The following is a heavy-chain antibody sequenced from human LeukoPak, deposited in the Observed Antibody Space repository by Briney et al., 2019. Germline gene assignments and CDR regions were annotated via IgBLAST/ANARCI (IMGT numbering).Heavy chain of an antibody. CDR3: ARAGVWLPAV. CDR1: GASISSDKW. J-gene: IGHJ4*02. CDR2: VNHNGNT. V-gene: IGHV4-4*02. Sequence: SETLSLTCAVSGASISSDKWWSWVRQPPGKGLEWIGEVNHNGNTNYSPSLKSRVTMSTDKSKNEFSLRLTSVTAADTAVYYCARAGVWLPAVWGQGTLVTVSS. D-gene: IGHD3-9*01.